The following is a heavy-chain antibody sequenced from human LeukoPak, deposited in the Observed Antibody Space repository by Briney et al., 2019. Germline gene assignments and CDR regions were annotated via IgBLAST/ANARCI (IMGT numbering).Heavy chain of an antibody. V-gene: IGHV3-66*01. Sequence: GGSLRLSCAASGFTVSSNYMSWVRQAPGKGLEWVSIIYSGGSAYYADSVKGRFTISRDNSKNTLYLQMNSLRAEDTAVYYCARVVRKWWRSSAADGFDIWGQGTMVTVSS. J-gene: IGHJ3*02. D-gene: IGHD2-15*01. CDR3: ARVVRKWWRSSAADGFDI. CDR1: GFTVSSNY. CDR2: IYSGGSA.